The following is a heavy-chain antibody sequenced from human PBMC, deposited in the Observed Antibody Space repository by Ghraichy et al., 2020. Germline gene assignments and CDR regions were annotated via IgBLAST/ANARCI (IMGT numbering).Heavy chain of an antibody. Sequence: ETLSLTCAVSGLTFSRFWMTWVRQAPGKGLEWVANINEGGSEKHYVESVKGRFTISRNNDKNSLDLELNSLRVEDTAVYYCASGGHVDYCGQGTLVTVSS. J-gene: IGHJ4*02. CDR2: INEGGSEK. CDR3: ASGGHVDY. CDR1: GLTFSRFW. D-gene: IGHD3-10*01. V-gene: IGHV3-7*03.